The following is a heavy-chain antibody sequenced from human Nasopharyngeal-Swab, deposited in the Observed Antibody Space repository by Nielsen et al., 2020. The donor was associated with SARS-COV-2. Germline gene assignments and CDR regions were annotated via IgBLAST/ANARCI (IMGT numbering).Heavy chain of an antibody. Sequence: ETLSLTCAASGFTFDDYAMHWVRQAPGKGLEWVSLISGDGGSTYYADSVKGRFTISRDNSKNSLYLQMNSLGTEDTALYYCARALHQYNWNYLYYWGQGTLVTVSS. J-gene: IGHJ4*02. CDR3: ARALHQYNWNYLYY. CDR2: ISGDGGST. D-gene: IGHD1-7*01. V-gene: IGHV3-43*02. CDR1: GFTFDDYA.